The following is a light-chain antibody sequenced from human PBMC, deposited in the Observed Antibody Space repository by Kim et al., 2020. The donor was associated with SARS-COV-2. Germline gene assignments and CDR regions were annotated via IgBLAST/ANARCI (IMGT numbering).Light chain of an antibody. CDR1: NFGNKN. Sequence: SYELTQPPSVSVAPGQTARITCAGNNFGNKNVYWYQQKPGQAPVLVIYYDSNRPSGIPERFSGSNSGNTATLTIRRVEAGDDADYYCQAWGRSGKHRVFG. J-gene: IGLJ3*02. CDR2: YDS. CDR3: QAWGRSGKHRV. V-gene: IGLV3-21*04.